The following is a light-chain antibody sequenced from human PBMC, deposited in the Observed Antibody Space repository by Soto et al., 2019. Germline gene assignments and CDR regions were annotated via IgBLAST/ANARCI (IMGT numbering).Light chain of an antibody. CDR1: SSDVGGYNY. V-gene: IGLV2-14*01. CDR3: SSYRSSSTSYV. CDR2: EVS. Sequence: QSVLTQPASVSGSPGQSITISCTGTSSDVGGYNYVSWYQQHPGKAPELMIYEVSNRPSGVSNRFSGSKSGNTASLTISGLQAEDEADYYCSSYRSSSTSYVFGTGTKSPS. J-gene: IGLJ1*01.